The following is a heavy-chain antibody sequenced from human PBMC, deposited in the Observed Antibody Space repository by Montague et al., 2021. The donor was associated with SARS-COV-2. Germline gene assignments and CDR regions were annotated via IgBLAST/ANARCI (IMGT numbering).Heavy chain of an antibody. J-gene: IGHJ6*02. CDR2: IYTSGST. V-gene: IGHV4-61*02. D-gene: IGHD3-3*01. CDR1: GGSISSGSYY. CDR3: ARDQGRSYDFWSGYFEGLDWDYYYGMDV. Sequence: TLSLTCTVSGGSISSGSYYWSWIRQPAGKGLEWIGRIYTSGSTNYNPSLKSRVTISVDTSKNQFSLKLSSVTAADTAVYYCARDQGRSYDFWSGYFEGLDWDYYYGMDVWGQGTTVTVSS.